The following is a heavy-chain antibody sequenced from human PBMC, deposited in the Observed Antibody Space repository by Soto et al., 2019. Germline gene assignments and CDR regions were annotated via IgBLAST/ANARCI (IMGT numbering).Heavy chain of an antibody. CDR3: AKDYGNDYVWGSYRDNKWFDS. CDR2: ISGSGGST. D-gene: IGHD3-16*02. Sequence: XGSLRLTCAASGFTFSSYAMSWVRKAPGKGLDWVSAISGSGGSTYYADSVRGRFTISRDNSKNTLYLQMNSLRAEDTAVYYCAKDYGNDYVWGSYRDNKWFDSWGQGTLVTVSS. V-gene: IGHV3-23*01. CDR1: GFTFSSYA. J-gene: IGHJ5*01.